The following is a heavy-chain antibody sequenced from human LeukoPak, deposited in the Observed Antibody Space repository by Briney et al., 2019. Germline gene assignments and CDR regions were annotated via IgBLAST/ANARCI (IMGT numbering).Heavy chain of an antibody. V-gene: IGHV3-48*02. CDR2: IARSTDII. CDR3: ARIIPSYGAIDY. D-gene: IGHD4-17*01. J-gene: IGHJ4*02. CDR1: GFTFSSYA. Sequence: GGSLRLSCAASGFTFSSYAMSWVRQAPGKGLEWVSYIARSTDIIYYADSVRGRFTISRDSARNSLYLQMNSLRDEDTAVYYCARIIPSYGAIDYWGQGSLVTVSS.